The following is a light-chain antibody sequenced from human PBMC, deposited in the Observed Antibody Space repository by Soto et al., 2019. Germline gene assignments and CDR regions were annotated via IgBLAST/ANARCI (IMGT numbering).Light chain of an antibody. CDR1: SSNIGSNY. CDR3: AAWDDSLSVLL. CDR2: RNN. J-gene: IGLJ2*01. Sequence: QSVLTQPPSASGTPGQRVTISCSGSSSNIGSNYVYWYQQLPGTAPKLLIYRNNQRPSGVPDRFSGSKSGTSASLAISGLRSEDKADYYCAAWDDSLSVLLFGGGTKLTVL. V-gene: IGLV1-47*01.